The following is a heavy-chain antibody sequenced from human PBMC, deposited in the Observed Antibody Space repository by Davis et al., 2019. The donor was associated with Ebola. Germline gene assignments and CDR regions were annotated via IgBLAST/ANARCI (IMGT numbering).Heavy chain of an antibody. CDR3: ARDLGMGRRVDAFDI. V-gene: IGHV3-74*01. CDR1: GFTFSNAW. D-gene: IGHD7-27*01. CDR2: INSDGRTT. J-gene: IGHJ3*02. Sequence: GESLKISCAASGFTFSNAWMHWVRQAPGKGLVWVSRINSDGRTTGYADSVKGRFTISRDNAKNTLYLQMNILRAEDTAVYYCARDLGMGRRVDAFDIWGQGTMVTVSS.